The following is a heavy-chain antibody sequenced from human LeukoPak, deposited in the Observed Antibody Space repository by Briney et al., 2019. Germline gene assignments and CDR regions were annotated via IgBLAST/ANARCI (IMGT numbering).Heavy chain of an antibody. CDR3: ARDRAGEQWLGEFDY. Sequence: GGSLRLSCAASGFTFINYAIHWVRQAPGKGLEYVSSISGDGGSTYYANSVKGRFTISRDNSKNTLYLQMGSLRAEDMAVYYCARDRAGEQWLGEFDYWGQGTLVTVSS. CDR1: GFTFINYA. V-gene: IGHV3-64*01. J-gene: IGHJ4*02. CDR2: ISGDGGST. D-gene: IGHD6-19*01.